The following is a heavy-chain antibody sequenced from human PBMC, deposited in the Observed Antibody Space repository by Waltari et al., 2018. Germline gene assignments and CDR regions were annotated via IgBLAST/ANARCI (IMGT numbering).Heavy chain of an antibody. Sequence: EVQLAESGGGLVQPGGSLRISCAASGFTVSNNYMSWVRQAPGKGLEWVSRIYSGGYTQYADSVKGRFTISRDNSKNTLYLQMNSLRVEDTAVYYCARNPRYDSPDWGQGTLVIVSS. J-gene: IGHJ4*02. V-gene: IGHV3-66*02. D-gene: IGHD3-22*01. CDR1: GFTVSNNY. CDR3: ARNPRYDSPD. CDR2: IYSGGYT.